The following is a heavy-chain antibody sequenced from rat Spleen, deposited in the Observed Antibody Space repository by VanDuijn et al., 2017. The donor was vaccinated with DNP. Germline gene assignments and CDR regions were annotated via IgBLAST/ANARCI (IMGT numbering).Heavy chain of an antibody. CDR1: GFTFSNYD. J-gene: IGHJ2*01. CDR3: VRQGTQQNFDY. CDR2: ITTSDGST. D-gene: IGHD3-1*01. Sequence: EVQLVESGGGLVQPGRSLKLSCAASGFTFSNYDMAWVRQAPKKGLEWVATITTSDGSTYHPDSVKGRCTISRDDAESSLYLQMNSLRSEDTATYYCVRQGTQQNFDYWGQGVMVTVSS. V-gene: IGHV5-25*01.